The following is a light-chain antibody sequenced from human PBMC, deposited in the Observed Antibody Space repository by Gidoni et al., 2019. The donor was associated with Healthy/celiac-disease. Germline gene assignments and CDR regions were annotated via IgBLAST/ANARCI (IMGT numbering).Light chain of an antibody. CDR2: GAS. J-gene: IGKJ3*01. CDR1: QSVSSSY. V-gene: IGKV3-20*01. CDR3: QQYGSSPGIF. Sequence: SPGTLSLSPGERATLSCRASQSVSSSYLAWYQQKPGQAPRLLIYGASSRATGIPDRFSGSGSGTDFTLTISRLEPEDFAVYYCQQYGSSPGIFFGPGTKVDIK.